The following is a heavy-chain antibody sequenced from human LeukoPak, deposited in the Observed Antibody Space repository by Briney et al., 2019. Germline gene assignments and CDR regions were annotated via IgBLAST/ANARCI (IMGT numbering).Heavy chain of an antibody. V-gene: IGHV3-33*01. Sequence: GGSLRLSCAASGFIFSSYNMHWVRQAPGKGLEWVAIIWYDGSNKYYADSVKGRFTISRDNSKKTLYLQMNSLRAEDTAVYYCASEVSVGATPFDYWGQGTLVTVSS. J-gene: IGHJ4*02. CDR3: ASEVSVGATPFDY. CDR1: GFIFSSYN. D-gene: IGHD1-26*01. CDR2: IWYDGSNK.